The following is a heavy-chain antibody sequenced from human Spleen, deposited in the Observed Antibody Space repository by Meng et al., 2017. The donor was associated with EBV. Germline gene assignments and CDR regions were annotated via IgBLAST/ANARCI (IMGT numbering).Heavy chain of an antibody. CDR3: ARRATRNYSGYFTYFFDS. CDR2: INHSGST. J-gene: IGHJ4*02. CDR1: GRSFSGYY. D-gene: IGHD5-12*01. Sequence: QVQLQRWGAGLVKPSETLSLTCAVYGRSFSGYYWSWIRQPPGKGLEWIGEINHSGSTNYNPSLKSRVTISVDTSKNQFSLKLSSVTAADTAVYYCARRATRNYSGYFTYFFDSWGQGVLVTVSS. V-gene: IGHV4-34*01.